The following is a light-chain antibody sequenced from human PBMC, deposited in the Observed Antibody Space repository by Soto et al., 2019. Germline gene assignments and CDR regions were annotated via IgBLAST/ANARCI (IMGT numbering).Light chain of an antibody. Sequence: QSVLTQPPSASGSPGESVNISCTGSSDDVGGYDYVSWYQQHPGRAPKLIIYEVTKRPSGVPDRFSGSKSGNTASLTFSGLQAEDEADYYCSSYAGSKPFVFGTGTKLTVL. CDR3: SSYAGSKPFV. CDR1: SDDVGGYDY. CDR2: EVT. V-gene: IGLV2-8*01. J-gene: IGLJ1*01.